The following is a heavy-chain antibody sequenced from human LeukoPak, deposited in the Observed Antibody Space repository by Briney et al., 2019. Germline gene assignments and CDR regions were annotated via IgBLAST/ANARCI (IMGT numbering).Heavy chain of an antibody. CDR2: ISRSSSYI. Sequence: GGSLRLSCAASGFTFSSYLMSWVRQAPGMGLEWVSSISRSSSYIYYAYSGKGRFTMSRYNAKNSLYLQMNSLRAEDTAVNYCARDPAYCGGDCYPYYYYYYMDVWGKGTTVTVSS. J-gene: IGHJ6*03. CDR1: GFTFSSYL. V-gene: IGHV3-21*01. CDR3: ARDPAYCGGDCYPYYYYYYMDV. D-gene: IGHD2-21*02.